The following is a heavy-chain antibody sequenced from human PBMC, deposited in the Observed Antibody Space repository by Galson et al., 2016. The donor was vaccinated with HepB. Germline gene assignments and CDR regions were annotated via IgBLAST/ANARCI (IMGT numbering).Heavy chain of an antibody. CDR3: ARGGEWPLYGDYYYGMDV. CDR2: INAGNGNT. CDR1: GYTFTSYA. J-gene: IGHJ6*02. Sequence: SVKVSCKASGYTFTSYAVHWVRQAPGQRLEWMGWINAGNGNTKYSQKFQGRVTITRDTSASTAYMEVSSLRSEDTAVYYCARGGEWPLYGDYYYGMDVWGQGTTVTVSS. D-gene: IGHD3-3*01. V-gene: IGHV1-3*01.